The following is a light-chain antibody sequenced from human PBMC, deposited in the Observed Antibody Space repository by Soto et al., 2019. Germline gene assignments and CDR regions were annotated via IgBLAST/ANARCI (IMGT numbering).Light chain of an antibody. J-gene: IGKJ1*01. CDR3: QQYGNLLWT. CDR2: DAS. V-gene: IGKV1-33*01. Sequence: DIQMTQCPSSLSASIGDRVTITCQASQDINNYLNWYQQKPGKAPKLLIYDASKLETGVPSRFSGGGSGKDFNFTISSLQPEDIATYYCQQYGNLLWTFGQGTKLEIK. CDR1: QDINNY.